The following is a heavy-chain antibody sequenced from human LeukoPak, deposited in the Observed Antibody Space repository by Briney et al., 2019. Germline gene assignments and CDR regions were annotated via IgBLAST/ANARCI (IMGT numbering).Heavy chain of an antibody. CDR2: MNPNSGNT. CDR1: GYTFTSYD. J-gene: IGHJ3*02. D-gene: IGHD5-18*01. CDR3: ARDTAMVVGAFDI. Sequence: ASVKVSCKASGYTFTSYDINWVRQATGQGLEWMGWMNPNSGNTGYAQKFQGRVTITRNTSISTAYMELSSLRSEDTAVYYCARDTAMVVGAFDIWGQGTMVTVSS. V-gene: IGHV1-8*03.